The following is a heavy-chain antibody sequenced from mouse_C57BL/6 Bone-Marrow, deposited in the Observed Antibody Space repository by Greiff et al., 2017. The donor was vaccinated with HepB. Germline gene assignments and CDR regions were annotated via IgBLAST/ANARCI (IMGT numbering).Heavy chain of an antibody. CDR1: GFTFSSYA. J-gene: IGHJ2*01. CDR3: AREEGASY. Sequence: EVKLQESGGGLVKPGGSLKLSCAASGFTFSSYAMSWVRQTPEKRLEWVATISDGGSYTYYPDNVKGRFTISRDNAKNNLYLQMSHLKSEDTAMYYCAREEGASYWGQGTTLTVSS. D-gene: IGHD6-1*01. V-gene: IGHV5-4*01. CDR2: ISDGGSYT.